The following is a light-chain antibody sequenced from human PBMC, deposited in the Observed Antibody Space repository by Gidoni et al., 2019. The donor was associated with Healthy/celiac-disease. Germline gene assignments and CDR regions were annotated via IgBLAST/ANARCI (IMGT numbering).Light chain of an antibody. J-gene: IGLJ2*01. CDR1: SLRSYY. Sequence: SSELTQDPAESVALGQTVRITCQGDSLRSYYTSWYQQKPGQAHVLVIYGKDNRPSGIPDRFSGSSSGNTASLTITGAQAEDEADYYCNSRDSSDNVVFGGGTKLTVL. CDR3: NSRDSSDNVV. CDR2: GKD. V-gene: IGLV3-19*01.